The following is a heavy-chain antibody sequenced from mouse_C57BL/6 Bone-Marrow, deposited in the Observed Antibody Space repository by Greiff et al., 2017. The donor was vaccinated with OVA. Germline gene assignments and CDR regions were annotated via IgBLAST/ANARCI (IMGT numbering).Heavy chain of an antibody. J-gene: IGHJ3*01. D-gene: IGHD2-3*01. Sequence: QVHVKQPGAELVRPGTSVKLSCKASAYTFTSYWMHWVKQRPGQGLEWIGVIDPSDSYTNYNQKFKGKATLTVDTSSSTAYMQLSSLTSEDSAVYYCARDGFSAYWGQGTLVTVSA. CDR2: IDPSDSYT. CDR1: AYTFTSYW. V-gene: IGHV1-59*01. CDR3: ARDGFSAY.